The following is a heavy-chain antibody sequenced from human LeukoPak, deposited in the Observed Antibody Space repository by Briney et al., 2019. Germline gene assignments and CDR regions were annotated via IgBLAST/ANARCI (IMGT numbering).Heavy chain of an antibody. CDR1: GGSISSYY. J-gene: IGHJ4*02. D-gene: IGHD5-18*01. Sequence: SETLSLTCTVSGGSISSYYWSWIRQPPGKGLEWIGYIYYSGITNYNPSLKSRVTILVDTSRNQFSLNLSSVTAADTAVYYCARDRWLGYWGQGTLVTVSS. V-gene: IGHV4-59*01. CDR2: IYYSGIT. CDR3: ARDRWLGY.